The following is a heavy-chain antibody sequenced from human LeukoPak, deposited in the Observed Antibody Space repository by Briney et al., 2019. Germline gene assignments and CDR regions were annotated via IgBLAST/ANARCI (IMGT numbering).Heavy chain of an antibody. CDR2: IYYSGST. CDR3: ARDVLFIRDFDY. J-gene: IGHJ4*02. D-gene: IGHD3-16*01. CDR1: GYSISSGYY. Sequence: SETLSLTCTVSGYSISSGYYWGWIRQPPGKGLEWIGSIYYSGSTYYNPSLKSRVTISVDTSKNQFSLKLSSVTAADTAVYYCARDVLFIRDFDYWGQGTLVTVSS. V-gene: IGHV4-38-2*02.